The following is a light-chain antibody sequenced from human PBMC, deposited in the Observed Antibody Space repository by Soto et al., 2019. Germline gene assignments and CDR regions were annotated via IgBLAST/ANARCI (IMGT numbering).Light chain of an antibody. J-gene: IGKJ5*01. V-gene: IGKV1-39*01. CDR2: VAS. CDR1: QIISRY. Sequence: DIHMLQSPSTLSASVGDRVTITYRSSQIISRYLNWYQQKQGKSPNLLIYVASSLQSEVPSRFSGSGSGTDFTLTISSLQPEDFATYYCQQCYGAPITFGEGRRLEIK. CDR3: QQCYGAPIT.